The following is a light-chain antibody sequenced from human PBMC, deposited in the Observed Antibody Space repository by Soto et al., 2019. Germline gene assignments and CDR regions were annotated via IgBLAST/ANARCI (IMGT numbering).Light chain of an antibody. CDR2: KAS. Sequence: DIQMTQSPSTLSGSVGDRVTITCRASQTISSWLAWYQQKPGKAPKLLIYKASTLKSGVPSRFSGSGSATEFTLTISSLQPDDFATYYCQKYSTYPWTFGQGTKVDIK. CDR1: QTISSW. V-gene: IGKV1-5*03. J-gene: IGKJ1*01. CDR3: QKYSTYPWT.